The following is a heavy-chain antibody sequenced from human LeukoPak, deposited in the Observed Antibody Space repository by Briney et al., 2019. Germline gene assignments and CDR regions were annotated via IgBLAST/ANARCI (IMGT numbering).Heavy chain of an antibody. CDR2: IYYSGST. Sequence: SETLSLTCAVSGGSISSSSYYWGWIRQPPGKGLEWIGSIYYSGSTNYNPSLKSRVTISVDTSKNQFSLKLSSVTAADTALYFCARTRIRYQLPTAFDYWGQGTLVTVSS. J-gene: IGHJ4*02. CDR3: ARTRIRYQLPTAFDY. CDR1: GGSISSSSYY. V-gene: IGHV4-39*07. D-gene: IGHD2-2*01.